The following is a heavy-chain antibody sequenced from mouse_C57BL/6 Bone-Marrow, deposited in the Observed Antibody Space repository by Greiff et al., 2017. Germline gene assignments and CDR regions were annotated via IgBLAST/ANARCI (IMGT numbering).Heavy chain of an antibody. V-gene: IGHV1-81*01. CDR2: IYPRSGNT. CDR3: AREDYSNYTAWFAY. J-gene: IGHJ3*01. Sequence: VQLQESGAELARPGASVTLSCKASGYTFTSYGISWVKQRTGQGLEWIGEIYPRSGNTYYNEKFKGKATLTADKSSSTAYMELRSLTSEDSAVYFCAREDYSNYTAWFAYWGQGTLVTVSA. D-gene: IGHD2-5*01. CDR1: GYTFTSYG.